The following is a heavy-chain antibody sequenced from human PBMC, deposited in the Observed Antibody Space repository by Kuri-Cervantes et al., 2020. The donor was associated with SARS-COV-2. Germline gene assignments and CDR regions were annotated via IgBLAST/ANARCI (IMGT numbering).Heavy chain of an antibody. D-gene: IGHD3-3*01. CDR3: ARASFDFWSGYYTGYFFDY. V-gene: IGHV3-7*01. CDR2: IKQDGSEE. Sequence: ETLSLTCAASGFTFSSYGMHWVRQAPGKGLEWVANIKQDGSEEFYVDSVRGRFTVSRDTAKKSLFLQMNSLRAEDTAVYYCARASFDFWSGYYTGYFFDYWGQGTLVTVSS. J-gene: IGHJ4*02. CDR1: GFTFSSYG.